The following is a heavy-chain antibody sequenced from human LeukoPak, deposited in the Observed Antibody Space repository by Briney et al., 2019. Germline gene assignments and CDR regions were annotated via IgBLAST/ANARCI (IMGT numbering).Heavy chain of an antibody. V-gene: IGHV3-74*01. CDR2: INSDGSRI. Sequence: GGSLRLSCAASGFTFSSYWMHWVRQAPGKGLVWVSRINSDGSRISYADSVKGRFTISRDNAKNTLYLQMNSLRAEDTAVYYCARVAWGDPNSPFDYWGQGTLVTVSS. J-gene: IGHJ4*02. CDR1: GFTFSSYW. CDR3: ARVAWGDPNSPFDY. D-gene: IGHD2-21*02.